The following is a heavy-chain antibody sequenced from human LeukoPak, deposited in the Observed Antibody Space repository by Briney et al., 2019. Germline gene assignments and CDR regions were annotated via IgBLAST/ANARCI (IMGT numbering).Heavy chain of an antibody. V-gene: IGHV1-46*01. Sequence: GASVKVSCKASGYTFTSYYMHWVRQAPGQGLEWMGIINPSGGSTSYAQKFQGRVTMTRDTSTSTVYMELSSLRSEDMAVYYCAREGQRWLQTFDYWGQEPWSPSPQ. J-gene: IGHJ4*01. D-gene: IGHD5-24*01. CDR1: GYTFTSYY. CDR2: INPSGGST. CDR3: AREGQRWLQTFDY.